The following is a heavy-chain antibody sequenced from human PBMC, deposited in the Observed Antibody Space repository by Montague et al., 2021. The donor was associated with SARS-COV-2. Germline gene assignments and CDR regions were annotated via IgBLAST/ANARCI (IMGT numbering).Heavy chain of an antibody. V-gene: IGHV4-31*03. CDR2: IYHTGST. CDR3: ARDRGWGSRGAGYIDL. J-gene: IGHJ2*01. CDR1: GGSITSGGYY. D-gene: IGHD2-21*01. Sequence: TLSLTCTVSGGSITSGGYYWTWIRQHPGKGLEWIGYIYHTGSTYYNPSPQSRLRTSVDTSKNEFSLTLTSVTAADTAIYYCARDRGWGSRGAGYIDLWGRGTLVTVSS.